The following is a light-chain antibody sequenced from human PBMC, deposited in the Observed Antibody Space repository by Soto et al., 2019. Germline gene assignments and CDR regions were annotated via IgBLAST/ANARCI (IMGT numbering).Light chain of an antibody. CDR2: DAS. CDR1: RTVSNR. V-gene: IGKV3-11*01. Sequence: ELLIAQSRGTLSVSTGERVTLSCRASRTVSNRLAWYQQKPGQAPRLLIYDASSRATGIPARFSGSGSGTDFTPTISSLEPEDFAVYYCQQRSNWPRAFGPGTKVDIK. CDR3: QQRSNWPRA. J-gene: IGKJ1*01.